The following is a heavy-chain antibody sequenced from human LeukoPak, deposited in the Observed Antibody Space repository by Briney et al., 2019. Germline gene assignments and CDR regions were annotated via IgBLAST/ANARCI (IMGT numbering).Heavy chain of an antibody. D-gene: IGHD6-19*01. CDR2: ISSSSSYI. CDR3: ARDIWSSGWYGETDY. CDR1: GFTFSSYS. Sequence: PGGSLRLSCAASGFTFSSYSMNWVRQAPGKGLEWVSSISSSSSYIYYADSVKGRFTISRDNAKNSLYLQMNSLRAEDTAVYYCARDIWSSGWYGETDYWGQGTLVTVSS. J-gene: IGHJ4*02. V-gene: IGHV3-21*01.